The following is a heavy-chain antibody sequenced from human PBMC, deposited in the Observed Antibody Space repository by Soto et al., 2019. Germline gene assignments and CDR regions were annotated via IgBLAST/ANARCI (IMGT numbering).Heavy chain of an antibody. CDR1: GFTFGSYA. CDR3: AKGSSGYRPYYFDN. J-gene: IGHJ4*02. D-gene: IGHD3-22*01. CDR2: ISGGGGST. Sequence: EVQLLESGGGLVQPGGSLRLSCAASGFTFGSYAMSWVRQAPGKGLDWVSAISGGGGSTYYADSVKGRFTISRDNSKNTLYLQMSSLRAEDTAVYFCAKGSSGYRPYYFDNWGQGTLVTVSS. V-gene: IGHV3-23*01.